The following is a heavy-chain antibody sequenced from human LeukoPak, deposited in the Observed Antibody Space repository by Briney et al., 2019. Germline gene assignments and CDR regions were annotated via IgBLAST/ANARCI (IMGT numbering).Heavy chain of an antibody. CDR1: GGSISRSSYN. D-gene: IGHD3-3*01. CDR3: ARIITYYDFSCWFDP. Sequence: SETLSLTCSSSGGSISRSSYNWGWFRQPPGKGLEWIGSIYYSGRTYYHPSLKSRVTISVDTSKYQFSLKLSSVTAADTAVYYCARIITYYDFSCWFDPWGQGTLVTVSS. V-gene: IGHV4-39*01. J-gene: IGHJ5*02. CDR2: IYYSGRT.